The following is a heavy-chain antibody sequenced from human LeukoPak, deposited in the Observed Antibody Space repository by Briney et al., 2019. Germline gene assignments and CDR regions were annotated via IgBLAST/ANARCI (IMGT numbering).Heavy chain of an antibody. V-gene: IGHV3-23*01. Sequence: GGSLRLSCAVSGFAFGSEAMSWVRQSPARGLEWVASISPGGGTTYYADYVKGRFTISRDNSKNTLYLQMNSLRAEDTAVYYCARGYYGDYLVDYWGQGTLVTVSS. CDR2: ISPGGGTT. CDR3: ARGYYGDYLVDY. D-gene: IGHD4-17*01. CDR1: GFAFGSEA. J-gene: IGHJ4*02.